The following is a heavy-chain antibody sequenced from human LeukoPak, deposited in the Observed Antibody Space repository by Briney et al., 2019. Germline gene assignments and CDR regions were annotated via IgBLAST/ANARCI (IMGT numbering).Heavy chain of an antibody. V-gene: IGHV1-18*01. Sequence: ASVKVSCKASGYTFTSYGISWVRQAPGQGLEWMGWISAYNGHTNYAQKLQGRVTMTTDTSTSTAYMELRSLRSDDTAVYYCARDQYYDSTGWFDPWGQGTLVTVSS. D-gene: IGHD3-22*01. CDR3: ARDQYYDSTGWFDP. CDR2: ISAYNGHT. J-gene: IGHJ5*02. CDR1: GYTFTSYG.